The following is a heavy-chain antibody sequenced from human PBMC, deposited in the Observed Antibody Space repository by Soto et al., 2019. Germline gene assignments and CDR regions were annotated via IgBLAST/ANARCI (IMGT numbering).Heavy chain of an antibody. CDR1: GYTFTSYG. V-gene: IGHV1-18*01. Sequence: GASVKVSCKASGYTFTSYGISWVRQAPGQGLEWMGWISAYNGNTNYAQKLQGRVTMTTDTSTSTAYMELRSLRSDDTAVYYCARDLGGPKKLEFGRWFDPWGQGTLVTVSS. CDR2: ISAYNGNT. J-gene: IGHJ5*02. CDR3: ARDLGGPKKLEFGRWFDP. D-gene: IGHD1-1*01.